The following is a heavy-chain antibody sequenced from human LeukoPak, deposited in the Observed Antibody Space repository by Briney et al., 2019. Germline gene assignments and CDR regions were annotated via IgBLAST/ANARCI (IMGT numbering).Heavy chain of an antibody. CDR3: ARHHSYYGSGSYYKGIDY. CDR1: GFIFSSYA. CDR2: ISFDGNNK. J-gene: IGHJ4*02. Sequence: GGSLRLSCAASGFIFSSYAMHWVRQAPGKGLEWVAVISFDGNNKYYTDSVKGRFTISRDKSKNTLYLQMNSLRAEDTAVYYCARHHSYYGSGSYYKGIDYWGQGTLVTVSS. D-gene: IGHD3-10*01. V-gene: IGHV3-30-3*01.